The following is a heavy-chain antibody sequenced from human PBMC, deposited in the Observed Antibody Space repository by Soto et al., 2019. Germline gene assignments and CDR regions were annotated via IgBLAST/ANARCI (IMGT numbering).Heavy chain of an antibody. CDR1: GGSISSSSYY. D-gene: IGHD3-16*02. V-gene: IGHV4-39*01. Sequence: QLQLQESGPGLVKPSETLSLTCTVSGGSISSSSYYWGWIRQPPGKGLEWIGSIYYSGSTYYNPSLKSRVTISVDTSKNQFSLKLSSVTAADTAVYYWARGPPADYVWGSYRSYYFDYWGQGTLVTVSS. CDR2: IYYSGST. J-gene: IGHJ4*02. CDR3: ARGPPADYVWGSYRSYYFDY.